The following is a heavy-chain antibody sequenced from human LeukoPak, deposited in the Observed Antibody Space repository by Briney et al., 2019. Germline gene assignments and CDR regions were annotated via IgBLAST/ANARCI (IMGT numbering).Heavy chain of an antibody. D-gene: IGHD3-10*01. J-gene: IGHJ3*02. CDR3: ARWGLGKGEAFDI. CDR2: INSDGSTT. CDR1: GFTFSSYW. Sequence: GGSLRLSCAASGFTFSSYWMHWVRQAPGKGLVWVSRINSDGSTTNYADSVKGRFTISRDNAKNTLYLQMNSLRADDTAVYYCARWGLGKGEAFDIWGQGTVVTVSS. V-gene: IGHV3-74*01.